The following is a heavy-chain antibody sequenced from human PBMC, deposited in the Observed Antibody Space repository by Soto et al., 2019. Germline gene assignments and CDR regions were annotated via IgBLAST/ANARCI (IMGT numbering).Heavy chain of an antibody. Sequence: EVQLVESGGGLVQPGGSLRLSCAASGFTVSSNYMSWVRQAPGKGLEWVSVIYSGGSTNYADSVKGRFTISRDNSKNTLYLQMNSPRAEDTAVYYRAREGVVAASDWGQGTLVTVSS. CDR3: AREGVVAASD. V-gene: IGHV3-66*01. D-gene: IGHD2-15*01. CDR1: GFTVSSNY. J-gene: IGHJ4*02. CDR2: IYSGGST.